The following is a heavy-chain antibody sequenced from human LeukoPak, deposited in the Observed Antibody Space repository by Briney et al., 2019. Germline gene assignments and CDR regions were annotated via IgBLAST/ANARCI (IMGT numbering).Heavy chain of an antibody. V-gene: IGHV3-23*01. CDR3: APTPYYYDSSGQRFDY. Sequence: GGSLRLSCAASGFIFNNYGMSWVRQAPGKGLEWVSSISGSGPSTAYADSVKGRFTISRDKSKNTLYLQMNSLKVEDTAVYYCAPTPYYYDSSGQRFDYWGQGTLVTVSS. D-gene: IGHD3-22*01. CDR2: ISGSGPST. CDR1: GFIFNNYG. J-gene: IGHJ4*02.